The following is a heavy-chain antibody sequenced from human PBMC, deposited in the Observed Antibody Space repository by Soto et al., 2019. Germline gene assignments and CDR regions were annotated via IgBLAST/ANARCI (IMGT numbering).Heavy chain of an antibody. J-gene: IGHJ5*01. CDR2: ISVGGGT. CDR1: GFTFSSYG. CDR3: ARSVSSPDS. D-gene: IGHD6-13*01. Sequence: EVQLLESGGGLVQPGGSLRLSCAASGFTFSSYGMTWVRQAPGKGLEWVSGISVGGGTYYADSVKGRLTISRDNSKNTLYLQMNSLRAEDTALYYYARSVSSPDSWGQGTLVTVSS. V-gene: IGHV3-23*01.